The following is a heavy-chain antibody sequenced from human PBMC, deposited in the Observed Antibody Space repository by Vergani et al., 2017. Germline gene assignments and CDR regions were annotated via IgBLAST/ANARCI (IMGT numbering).Heavy chain of an antibody. J-gene: IGHJ3*02. CDR3: SRGGSSRGGWYEDAFDI. V-gene: IGHV1-3*01. CDR1: GYTFTSYA. D-gene: IGHD6-19*01. CDR2: INAGNGNT. Sequence: QVQLVQSGAEVKKPGASVKVSCKASGYTFTSYAMHWVRQAPGQRLEWMGWINAGNGNTKYSQKFQGRVTITRDTSESTAYMELSSLRSEDTDVYYCSRGGSSRGGWYEDAFDIWGQGTMVTDSS.